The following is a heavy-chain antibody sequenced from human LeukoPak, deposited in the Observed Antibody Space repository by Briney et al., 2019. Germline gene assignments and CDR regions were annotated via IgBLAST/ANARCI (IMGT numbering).Heavy chain of an antibody. V-gene: IGHV4-30-2*01. CDR3: ARAAVDYFDY. CDR1: GGSISSGGYY. CDR2: IYHSGST. Sequence: SQTLSLTCTVSGGSISSGGYYWSWIRQPPGKGLEWIGYIYHSGSTYYNPSLKSRVTISVDRSKNQFSLKLSSVTAADTAVYYCARAAVDYFDYWGQGTLVTVSS. J-gene: IGHJ4*02. D-gene: IGHD2-2*01.